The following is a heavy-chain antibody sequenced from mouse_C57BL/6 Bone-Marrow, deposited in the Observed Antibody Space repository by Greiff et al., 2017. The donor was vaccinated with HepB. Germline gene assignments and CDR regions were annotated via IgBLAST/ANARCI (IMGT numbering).Heavy chain of an antibody. CDR1: GFSLTSYG. V-gene: IGHV2-2*01. CDR3: ARIRSTMVTTGWYFDV. CDR2: IWRGGST. Sequence: VQLQQSGPGLVQPSQSLSITCTVSGFSLTSYGVHWVRQSPGKGLEWLGVIWRGGSTDYNAAFISRLSISKDNSKTQVFFKMNSLQADDTAIYYCARIRSTMVTTGWYFDVWGTGTTVTVSS. J-gene: IGHJ1*03. D-gene: IGHD2-1*01.